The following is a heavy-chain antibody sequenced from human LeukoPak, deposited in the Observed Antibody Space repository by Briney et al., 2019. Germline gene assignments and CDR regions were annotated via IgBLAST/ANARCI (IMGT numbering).Heavy chain of an antibody. CDR2: INHSGST. Sequence: SETLSFTCAVYGGSFSGYYWSWIRQPPGKGLEWIGEINHSGSTNYNPSLKSRVTISVDTSKNQFSLKLSSVTAADTAVYYCARGDNILFDYWGQGTLVTVSS. D-gene: IGHD1-14*01. J-gene: IGHJ4*02. CDR3: ARGDNILFDY. V-gene: IGHV4-34*01. CDR1: GGSFSGYY.